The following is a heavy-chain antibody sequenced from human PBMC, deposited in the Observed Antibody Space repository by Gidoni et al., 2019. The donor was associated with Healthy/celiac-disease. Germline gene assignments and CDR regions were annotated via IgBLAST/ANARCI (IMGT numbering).Heavy chain of an antibody. V-gene: IGHV3-30*18. CDR1: GFTFSSYV. D-gene: IGHD2-2*02. Sequence: QVQLVESGGGVVQPGRSLRLSCAASGFTFSSYVMPWVRQAPGKGLEWVAVISYDGSNKYYADSVKGRFTISRDNSKNTLYLQMNSLRAEDTAVYYCAKDSRYCTSTSCYTRYYYYGMDVWGQGTTVTVSS. J-gene: IGHJ6*02. CDR2: ISYDGSNK. CDR3: AKDSRYCTSTSCYTRYYYYGMDV.